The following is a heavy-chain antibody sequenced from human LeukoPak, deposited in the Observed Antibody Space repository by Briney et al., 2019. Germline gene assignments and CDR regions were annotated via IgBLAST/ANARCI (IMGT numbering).Heavy chain of an antibody. CDR3: ARDWWQQRPSS. CDR2: ISSSSSYI. Sequence: GGSLILSCAASGFTFSSYSMNWVRQAPGKGLEWVSSISSSSSYIYYADSVKGRFTISRDNAKNSLYLQMNSLRAEDTAVYYCARDWWQQRPSSWGQGTMVTVSS. J-gene: IGHJ3*01. V-gene: IGHV3-21*01. D-gene: IGHD6-13*01. CDR1: GFTFSSYS.